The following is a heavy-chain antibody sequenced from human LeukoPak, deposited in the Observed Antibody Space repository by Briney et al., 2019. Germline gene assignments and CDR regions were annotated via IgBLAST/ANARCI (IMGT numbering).Heavy chain of an antibody. V-gene: IGHV4-39*01. D-gene: IGHD1-1*01. CDR1: GGSISSSLYH. CDR3: ARQIVGTSWNYYYSYIDV. Sequence: PSETLSLTCSVSGGSISSSLYHWGWLRQPPGKGLEWIGNVFHSGNTYSSPSLQCRVAFSVDTSKNQFSLKLTSVTATDTAVYYCARQIVGTSWNYYYSYIDVWGKGTSVSVSS. CDR2: VFHSGNT. J-gene: IGHJ6*03.